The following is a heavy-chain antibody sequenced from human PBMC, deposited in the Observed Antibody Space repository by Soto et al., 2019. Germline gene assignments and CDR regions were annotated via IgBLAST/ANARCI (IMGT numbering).Heavy chain of an antibody. V-gene: IGHV1-18*01. CDR2: ISAYNGNT. CDR3: ARDIVVVPAARQADASDI. Sequence: ASVKVSCKASGYTFTSYGISWVRQAPGQGLEWMGWISAYNGNTNYAQKLQGRVTMTTDTSTSTAYMELRSLRSDDTAVSYCARDIVVVPAARQADASDIWGQGTMVTVSS. CDR1: GYTFTSYG. J-gene: IGHJ3*02. D-gene: IGHD2-2*01.